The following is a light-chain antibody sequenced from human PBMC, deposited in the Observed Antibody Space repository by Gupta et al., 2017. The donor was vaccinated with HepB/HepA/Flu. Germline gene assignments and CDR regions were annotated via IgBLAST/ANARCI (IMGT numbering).Light chain of an antibody. J-gene: IGLJ3*02. CDR2: EVS. CDR3: CSYEGSSTFWV. CDR1: SSDVGGYNL. Sequence: SALTQPASVSGSPGPSITISCTGTSSDVGGYNLVSWYQQHPGKAPKLMIYEVSKRPSGVSNRFSGSKSGNTASLTISGLQAEDEADYYCCSYEGSSTFWVFGGGTKLTVL. V-gene: IGLV2-23*02.